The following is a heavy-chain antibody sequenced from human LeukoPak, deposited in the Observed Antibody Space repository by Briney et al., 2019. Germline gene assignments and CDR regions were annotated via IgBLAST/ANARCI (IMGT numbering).Heavy chain of an antibody. D-gene: IGHD3-10*01. CDR2: IYSTSSYI. CDR3: AKDGIMVRGVISGNFLINWFDP. V-gene: IGHV3-21*04. CDR1: GFTFSNYW. J-gene: IGHJ5*02. Sequence: GGSLRLSCAASGFTFSNYWMSWVRQAPGKGLEWVSCIYSTSSYIYYADSVKGRFTISRDNAKNSLYLQMNSLRAEDTALYYCAKDGIMVRGVISGNFLINWFDPWGQGTLVTVSS.